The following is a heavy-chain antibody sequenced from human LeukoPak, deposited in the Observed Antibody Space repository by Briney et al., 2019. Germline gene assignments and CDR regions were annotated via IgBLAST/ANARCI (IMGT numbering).Heavy chain of an antibody. CDR2: INLDGTER. D-gene: IGHD1-26*01. V-gene: IGHV3-7*05. Sequence: GWSLRLSCAASGFTFSYFWMSWVRQAPGKGLEWVANINLDGTERHYVDSVKGRFTISRDNARKSLYLQMNSLRDEDTAVYYCARDNVGATPFDYWGQGTLVTVSS. J-gene: IGHJ4*02. CDR3: ARDNVGATPFDY. CDR1: GFTFSYFW.